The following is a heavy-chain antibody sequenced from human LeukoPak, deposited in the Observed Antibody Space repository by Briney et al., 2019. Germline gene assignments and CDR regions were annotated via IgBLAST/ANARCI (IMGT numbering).Heavy chain of an antibody. Sequence: PGGSLRLTCAASGFTFNTVWMYWVRQAPGQGLDWVGRIKSKTDGRTTDYDETVKGRFTISRDDSKNTLFLQMNSLKIEDTAVYYCATDLRNYYYGMDVWGQGTTVAVAS. D-gene: IGHD3-9*01. CDR3: ATDLRNYYYGMDV. CDR2: IKSKTDGRTT. J-gene: IGHJ6*02. V-gene: IGHV3-15*01. CDR1: GFTFNTVW.